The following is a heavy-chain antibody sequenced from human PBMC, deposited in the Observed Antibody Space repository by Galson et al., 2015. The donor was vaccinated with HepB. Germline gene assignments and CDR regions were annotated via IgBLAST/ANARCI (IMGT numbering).Heavy chain of an antibody. V-gene: IGHV4-4*07. CDR1: GGSISSNY. J-gene: IGHJ6*02. Sequence: ETLSLTCTVSGGSISSNYWSWIRQPAGRGLEWIGRIYTSGITKYNPSLNSRVTMSVDTSKNQLSLKLSSVTAADTAVYYCARDMVPYDVDVWGRGTTVTVSS. CDR2: IYTSGIT. CDR3: ARDMVPYDVDV. D-gene: IGHD6-13*01.